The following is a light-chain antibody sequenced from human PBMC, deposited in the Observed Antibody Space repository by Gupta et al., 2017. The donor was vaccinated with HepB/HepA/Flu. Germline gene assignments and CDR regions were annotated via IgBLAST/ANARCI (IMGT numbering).Light chain of an antibody. CDR3: QQGSR. J-gene: IGKJ2*04. CDR1: QSVSSW. V-gene: IGKV1-5*03. CDR2: KAT. Sequence: DIQMTQSPSTLSSSVGDIATITCRASQSVSSWLAWYQQKPGKAPKLLIYKATSLESGVPPRFSGSASGTEFTLTISSLQPDDFATYYCQQGSRFGQGTKLENK.